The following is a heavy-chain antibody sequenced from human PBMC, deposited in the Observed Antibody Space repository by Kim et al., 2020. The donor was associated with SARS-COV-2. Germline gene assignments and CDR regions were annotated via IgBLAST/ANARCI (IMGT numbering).Heavy chain of an antibody. CDR1: GFTFSSYS. CDR3: ARAYSGYDPYYFDY. CDR2: ISSSSSYI. V-gene: IGHV3-21*01. Sequence: GGSLRLSCAASGFTFSSYSMNWVRQAPGKGLEWVSSISSSSSYIYYADSVKGRFTISRDNAKNSLYLQMNSLRAEDTAVYYCARAYSGYDPYYFDYWGQGTLVTVSS. J-gene: IGHJ4*02. D-gene: IGHD5-12*01.